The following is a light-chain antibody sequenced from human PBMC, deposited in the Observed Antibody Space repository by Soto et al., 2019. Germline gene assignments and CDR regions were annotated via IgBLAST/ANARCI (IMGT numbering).Light chain of an antibody. CDR1: QSVSSK. Sequence: IVMTQSPATLSLSPGEGATLSCRASQSVSSKLAWYQQRPGQAPRLLIYGASTRATGIPARFSGSGSGTEFALTISSLQSEDFAVYYCQQYNSWPPITFGQGTRLEIK. CDR3: QQYNSWPPIT. CDR2: GAS. V-gene: IGKV3-15*01. J-gene: IGKJ5*01.